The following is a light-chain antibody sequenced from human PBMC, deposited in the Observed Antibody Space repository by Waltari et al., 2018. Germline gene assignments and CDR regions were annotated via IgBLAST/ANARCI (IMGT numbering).Light chain of an antibody. Sequence: DMQMTQSPASLSASVGARVTITCQPSQDVINYINWYQQKPGKAPQLLNYDAATLKTGVPSRFSGRQSGTYFTLTISGLQPEDVGTYYCQHSEAFGQGTTVEI. V-gene: IGKV1-33*01. CDR2: DAA. CDR1: QDVINY. J-gene: IGKJ1*01. CDR3: QHSEA.